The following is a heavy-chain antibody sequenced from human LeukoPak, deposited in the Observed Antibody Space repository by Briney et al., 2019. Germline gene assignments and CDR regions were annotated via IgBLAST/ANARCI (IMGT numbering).Heavy chain of an antibody. V-gene: IGHV3-21*01. CDR2: ISSSSSYI. J-gene: IGHJ4*02. D-gene: IGHD3-10*01. CDR3: ARVDTLVRGAFDY. CDR1: GFTFSDYS. Sequence: GGSLRLSCAASGFTFSDYSMSWVRKAPGKGLEWVSSISSSSSYIYYADSMKGRFTTSRDNAKNSLYLQMNSLRAEDTAVYYCARVDTLVRGAFDYWGQGTLVTVSS.